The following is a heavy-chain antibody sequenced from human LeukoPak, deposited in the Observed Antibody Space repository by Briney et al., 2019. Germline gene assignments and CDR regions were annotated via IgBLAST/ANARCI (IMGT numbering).Heavy chain of an antibody. CDR1: GGSFSGYY. CDR2: INHSGST. J-gene: IGHJ5*02. D-gene: IGHD2-15*01. V-gene: IGHV4-34*01. Sequence: KPSETLSLTCAVYGGSFSGYYWSWIRQPPGKGLEWIGEINHSGSTNYNPSLKSRVTISVDTSKNQFSLKLSSVTAADTAVYYCARGPKRVYCSGGSCYSGRFDPWGQGTLVAVSS. CDR3: ARGPKRVYCSGGSCYSGRFDP.